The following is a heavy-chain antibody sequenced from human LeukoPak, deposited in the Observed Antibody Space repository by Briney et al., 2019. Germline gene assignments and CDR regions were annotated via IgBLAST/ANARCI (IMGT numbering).Heavy chain of an antibody. CDR2: ISSGSSYI. CDR3: AKSVVGATLVGY. J-gene: IGHJ4*02. D-gene: IGHD1-26*01. Sequence: GGSLRLSCAASGFTFSSYTMNWVRQAPGKGLEWVSSISSGSSYIYYPDSVKGRFTISRDNSKNTLYLQMNSLRAEDTAVYYCAKSVVGATLVGYWGQGTLVTVSS. CDR1: GFTFSSYT. V-gene: IGHV3-21*01.